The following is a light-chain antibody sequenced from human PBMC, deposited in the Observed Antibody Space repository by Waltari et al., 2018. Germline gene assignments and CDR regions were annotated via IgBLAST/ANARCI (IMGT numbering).Light chain of an antibody. Sequence: DIQMTQSPSSLSTSVVDRVTITCRASQYIANYLHWYQQNPGKAPKLLIYAASSLQSGAPSRFSGRGSGTDFTLTISSLQPEDFATYFCQQSYTTPYTFGQGTKLEIK. CDR1: QYIANY. CDR3: QQSYTTPYT. CDR2: AAS. V-gene: IGKV1-39*01. J-gene: IGKJ2*01.